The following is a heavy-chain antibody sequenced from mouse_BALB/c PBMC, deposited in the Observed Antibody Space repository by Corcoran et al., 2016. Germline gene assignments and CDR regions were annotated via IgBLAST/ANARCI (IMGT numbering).Heavy chain of an antibody. CDR1: GYTFTSYV. CDR3: ASRYDEAWFAY. D-gene: IGHD2-14*01. CDR2: INPYNDGT. J-gene: IGHJ3*01. Sequence: EVQLQQSGPELVKPGASVKMSCKASGYTFTSYVMHWVKQKPGQGLEWIGYINPYNDGTKYNEKFKGKATLTSDKSSSTAYMELSSLTSEDSAVHYCASRYDEAWFAYGGQGTLVTVSA. V-gene: IGHV1S136*01.